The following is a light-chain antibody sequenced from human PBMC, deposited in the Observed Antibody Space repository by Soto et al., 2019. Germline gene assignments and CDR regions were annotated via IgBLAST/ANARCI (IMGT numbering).Light chain of an antibody. CDR1: SGSIASNY. V-gene: IGLV6-57*03. CDR2: EDN. Sequence: NFMLTQPHSVSESPGKTVTISCTRSSGSIASNYMQWYQQRPGSAPTTVIYEDNQRPSGVPDRFSGSIDSSSNSASLTISGLKTEDEADYYCQSYDSGSVVFGGGTKLTVL. J-gene: IGLJ2*01. CDR3: QSYDSGSVV.